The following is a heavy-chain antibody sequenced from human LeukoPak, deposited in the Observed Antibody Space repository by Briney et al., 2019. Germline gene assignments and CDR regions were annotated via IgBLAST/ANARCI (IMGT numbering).Heavy chain of an antibody. CDR3: ARRGDSWRFDY. J-gene: IGHJ4*02. CDR1: GYIFTSYL. D-gene: IGHD2-21*02. CDR2: VYPGDSHA. Sequence: GESLKISCKGSGYIFTSYLIGWVRQMPGKGQEWMGIVYPGDSHATYSPSFQGHVTISADKSISTACLQWSSLKASDTAMYYCARRGDSWRFDYWGQGTLVTVSS. V-gene: IGHV5-51*01.